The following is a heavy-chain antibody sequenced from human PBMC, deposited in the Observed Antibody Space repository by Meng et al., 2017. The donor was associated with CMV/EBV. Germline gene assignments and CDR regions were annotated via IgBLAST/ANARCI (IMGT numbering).Heavy chain of an antibody. CDR3: ARGGRYYYDSSGYCDY. Sequence: QVRVMQCGGEVRTAGSSVTVTCTVSGGTFSSYGISWVRQAPGQGLEWIGWISAYNGNTNYEQKLQGRVTMTTDTSTSTAYMELRSMRSDDTAVYYCARGGRYYYDSSGYCDYWGQGTLVTVSS. CDR1: GGTFSSYG. J-gene: IGHJ4*02. D-gene: IGHD3-22*01. CDR2: ISAYNGNT. V-gene: IGHV1-18*01.